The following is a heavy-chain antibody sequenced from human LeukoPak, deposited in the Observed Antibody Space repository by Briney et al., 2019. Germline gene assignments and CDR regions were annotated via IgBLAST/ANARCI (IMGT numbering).Heavy chain of an antibody. Sequence: PGGSLRLSCAASGFTFSNYGMHWVRQAPGKGLEWVVVISYDGSNKYYADSVKGRFTISRDDSTNTVYLHLSSLRAEDTAVYYCAKDLIARVRGSPMDVWGQGTRVIVSS. J-gene: IGHJ6*02. CDR2: ISYDGSNK. CDR1: GFTFSNYG. V-gene: IGHV3-30*18. CDR3: AKDLIARVRGSPMDV. D-gene: IGHD3-10*01.